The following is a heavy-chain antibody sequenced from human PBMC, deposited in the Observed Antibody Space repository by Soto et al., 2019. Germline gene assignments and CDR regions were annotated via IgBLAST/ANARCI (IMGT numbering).Heavy chain of an antibody. CDR3: ARSLITMIVVVITSPYYYGMDV. V-gene: IGHV1-69*01. Sequence: KVSCKGSGGPFRSYSISLVRPAPGPGVWWEGGIIPIFGTANYAQKFQGRVTITADESTSTAYMELSSLRSEDTAVYYCARSLITMIVVVITSPYYYGMDVWGQGTTVTVSS. D-gene: IGHD3-22*01. J-gene: IGHJ6*01. CDR2: IIPIFGTA. CDR1: GGPFRSYS.